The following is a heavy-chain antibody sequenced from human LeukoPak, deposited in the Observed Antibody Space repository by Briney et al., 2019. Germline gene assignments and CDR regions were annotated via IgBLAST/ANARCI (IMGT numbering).Heavy chain of an antibody. V-gene: IGHV4-59*01. CDR2: IYYSGST. J-gene: IGHJ5*02. CDR1: GGSISSYY. CDR3: ARRRRDSSGYSWFDP. D-gene: IGHD3-22*01. Sequence: SETLSLTCTVSGGSISSYYWSWIRQPPGKGLEWIGYIYYSGSTNCNPSLKSRVTISVDTSKNQFSLKLSSVTAADTAVYYCARRRRDSSGYSWFDPWGQGTLVTVSS.